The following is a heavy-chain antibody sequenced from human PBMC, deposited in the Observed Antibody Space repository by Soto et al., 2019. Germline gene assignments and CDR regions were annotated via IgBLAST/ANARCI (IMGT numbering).Heavy chain of an antibody. CDR3: VHGTLGSYGHVYFDY. J-gene: IGHJ4*02. CDR1: GFSVSSNGAR. D-gene: IGHD5-18*01. V-gene: IGHV2-5*02. Sequence: SGPTLVNPTQTLTLTCSLSGFSVSSNGARVGWIRQPPGKALEWLALIYWDDDKKYNPSLKSRLTITKDTSENQVALTLTDVDPADTATYYCVHGTLGSYGHVYFDYWGQGTLVTVSS. CDR2: IYWDDDK.